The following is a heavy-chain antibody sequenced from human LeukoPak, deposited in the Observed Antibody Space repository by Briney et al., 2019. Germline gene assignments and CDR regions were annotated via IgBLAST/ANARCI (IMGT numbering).Heavy chain of an antibody. D-gene: IGHD3-22*01. Sequence: ASVKVSCKASGNTFTGYYVHWVRPAPGQGLEWMGWINPKSGGTNYAQRFQGRVTMTGDTSITTVYMEVSRLRSDDTAVYYCARSGYYYGLDVWGQGTTVTLSS. V-gene: IGHV1-2*02. CDR3: ARSGYYYGLDV. CDR2: INPKSGGT. CDR1: GNTFTGYY. J-gene: IGHJ6*02.